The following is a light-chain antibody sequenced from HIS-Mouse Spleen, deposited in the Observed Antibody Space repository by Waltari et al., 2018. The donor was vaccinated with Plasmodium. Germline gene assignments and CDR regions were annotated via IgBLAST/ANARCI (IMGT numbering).Light chain of an antibody. Sequence: SYELTQPPSVSVSPRPTASITSSGDNLGYNYACWSQQKPGQSPVLVIYQDSKRPSGIPERFSGSNSGNTATLTISGTQAMDEADYYCQAWDSSTVVFGGGTKLTVL. CDR1: NLGYNY. CDR3: QAWDSSTVV. J-gene: IGLJ2*01. CDR2: QDS. V-gene: IGLV3-1*01.